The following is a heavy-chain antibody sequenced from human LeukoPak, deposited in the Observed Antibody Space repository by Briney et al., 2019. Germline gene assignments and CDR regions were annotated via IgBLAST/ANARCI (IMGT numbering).Heavy chain of an antibody. J-gene: IGHJ3*01. Sequence: PGGSLRLSCAASGFTFSNYAMSWVRQTPGKGLEWVSGISDGGGSTYNADSVDGRFTISRDNSKTTLSLEMHGLRADDAAVYYCAKYISDSVDDVLDLWGPGTMVIVS. CDR2: ISDGGGST. CDR1: GFTFSNYA. D-gene: IGHD4-11*01. V-gene: IGHV3-23*01. CDR3: AKYISDSVDDVLDL.